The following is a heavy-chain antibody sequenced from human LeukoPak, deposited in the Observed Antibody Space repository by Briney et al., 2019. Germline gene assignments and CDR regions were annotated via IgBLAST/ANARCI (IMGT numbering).Heavy chain of an antibody. CDR1: GFTFSDSG. Sequence: GRSLRLSCAASGFTFSDSGMHWVRQAPGKGLEWVAVISYDGSNNYYADSVMGRFTISRDNSKNTLYLQMNSLRPEDTAVYYCAKGVSNFDYWGQGTLVTVSS. D-gene: IGHD3-10*01. CDR2: ISYDGSNN. J-gene: IGHJ4*02. V-gene: IGHV3-30*18. CDR3: AKGVSNFDY.